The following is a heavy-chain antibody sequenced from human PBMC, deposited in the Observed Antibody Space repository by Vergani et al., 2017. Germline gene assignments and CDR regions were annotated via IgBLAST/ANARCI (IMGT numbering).Heavy chain of an antibody. CDR2: INPNSGST. CDR3: ARVGYCSSTSCYKWWGVFDY. Sequence: QVQLVQSGAEVKKPGASVKVSCKASGYTFTSYYMHWVRQAPGQGLEWMGWINPNSGSTNYAQKFQGRVTMTRDTSISTAYMELSRLRSDDTAVYYCARVGYCSSTSCYKWWGVFDYWGQGTLVTVSS. CDR1: GYTFTSYY. J-gene: IGHJ4*02. D-gene: IGHD2-2*02. V-gene: IGHV1-2*02.